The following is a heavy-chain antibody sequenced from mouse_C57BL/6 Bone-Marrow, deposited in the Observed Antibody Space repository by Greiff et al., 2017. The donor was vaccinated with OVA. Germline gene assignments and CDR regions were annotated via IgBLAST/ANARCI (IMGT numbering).Heavy chain of an antibody. J-gene: IGHJ2*01. CDR1: GFNIKDDY. CDR3: TPYYYGTSYYFDY. D-gene: IGHD1-1*01. V-gene: IGHV14-4*01. Sequence: VQLQQSGAELVRPGASVKLSCTASGFNIKDDYMHWVKQRPEQGLEWIGWIDPENGDTEYASKFQGKATITADTSSNPAYLQLGSLTSEDTAVYYCTPYYYGTSYYFDYWGQGTTLTVSS. CDR2: IDPENGDT.